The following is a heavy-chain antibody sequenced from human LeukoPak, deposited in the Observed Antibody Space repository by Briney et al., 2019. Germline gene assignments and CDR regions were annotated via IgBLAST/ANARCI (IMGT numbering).Heavy chain of an antibody. Sequence: GGSLRLSCAASKFTFSDYAMSWVRQAPGKGLEWVSSISSSSSYIYYADSVKGRFTISRDNAKNSLYLQMNSLRAEDTAVYYCARALEYCGGDCPQHDAFDIWGQGTMVTVSS. J-gene: IGHJ3*02. CDR1: KFTFSDYA. CDR3: ARALEYCGGDCPQHDAFDI. V-gene: IGHV3-21*01. D-gene: IGHD2-21*02. CDR2: ISSSSSYI.